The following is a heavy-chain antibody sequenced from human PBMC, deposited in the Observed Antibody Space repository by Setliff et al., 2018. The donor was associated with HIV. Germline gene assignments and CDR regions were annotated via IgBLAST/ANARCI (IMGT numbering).Heavy chain of an antibody. J-gene: IGHJ4*02. CDR1: GGTFSSCA. V-gene: IGHV1-69*06. CDR2: IIPIFDTG. Sequence: SVKVSCKASGGTFSSCAISWVRQAPGQGLAWMGRIIPIFDTGDYAQKFQGRVTISADRSTSTAYMELSRLRSDDTAVYYCARDPIRTFGVVTLGFDYWGQGTLVTVSS. CDR3: ARDPIRTFGVVTLGFDY. D-gene: IGHD3-3*01.